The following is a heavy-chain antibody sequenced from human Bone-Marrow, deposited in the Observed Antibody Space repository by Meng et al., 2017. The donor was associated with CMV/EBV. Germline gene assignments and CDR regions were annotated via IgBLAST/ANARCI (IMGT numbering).Heavy chain of an antibody. J-gene: IGHJ4*02. V-gene: IGHV3-13*01. D-gene: IGHD3-3*01. Sequence: GESLKISCAASGFTFSSNDMHWVRQTTGKGLEWVSAIGTAGDTYYPGSVKGRFTISRENAKNSFYLQMNSLRAGDTAVYYCARDPYYDFWSGYYAPDYWGQGTRVTGYS. CDR3: ARDPYYDFWSGYYAPDY. CDR1: GFTFSSND. CDR2: IGTAGDT.